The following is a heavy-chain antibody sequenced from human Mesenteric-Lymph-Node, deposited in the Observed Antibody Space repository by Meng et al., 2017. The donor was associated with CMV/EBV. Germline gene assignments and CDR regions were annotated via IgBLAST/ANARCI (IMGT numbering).Heavy chain of an antibody. CDR1: VGSISSSSYY. CDR2: IYYSGST. V-gene: IGHV4-39*07. J-gene: IGHJ4*02. D-gene: IGHD3-22*01. CDR3: ARDGDYYDSSGYNPFDY. Sequence: QLQLQESGPGLVKPSGTLSLTFTASVGSISSSSYYWGWIRQPPGKGLEWIGSIYYSGSTYYNPSLKSRVTISVDTSKNQFSLKLSSVTAADTAVYYCARDGDYYDSSGYNPFDYWGQGTLVTVSS.